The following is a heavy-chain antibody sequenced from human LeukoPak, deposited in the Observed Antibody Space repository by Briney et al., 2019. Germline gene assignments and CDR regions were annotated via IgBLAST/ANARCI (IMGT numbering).Heavy chain of an antibody. CDR2: ISGSGGST. CDR3: AVMANPDWYFDL. D-gene: IGHD5-24*01. V-gene: IGHV3-23*01. Sequence: GGSLRLSCAASGFTFSSYGMSWVRQAPGKGLKWVSVISGSGGSTYYADSVKGRFTISRDNSKNTLYLQMNSLRAEDTAVYYCAVMANPDWYFDLWGRGTLVTVSS. CDR1: GFTFSSYG. J-gene: IGHJ2*01.